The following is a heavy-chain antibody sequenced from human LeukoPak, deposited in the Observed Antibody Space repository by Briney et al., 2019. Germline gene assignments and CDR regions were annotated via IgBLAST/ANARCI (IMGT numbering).Heavy chain of an antibody. CDR2: IYYSGST. CDR1: GGSISSYY. J-gene: IGHJ6*02. CDR3: ARTYVATISLGYYCYYGMDV. D-gene: IGHD5-12*01. Sequence: SETLSLTCTVSGGSISSYYWSWIRQPPGKGLEWIGYIYYSGSTNYNPSLKSRVTISVDTSKNQFSLKLSSVTAADTAVYYCARTYVATISLGYYCYYGMDVWGQGTTVTVSS. V-gene: IGHV4-59*01.